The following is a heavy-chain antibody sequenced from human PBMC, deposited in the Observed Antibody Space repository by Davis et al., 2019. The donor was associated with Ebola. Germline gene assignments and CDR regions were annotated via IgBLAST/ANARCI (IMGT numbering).Heavy chain of an antibody. CDR1: GGSIISSSSY. J-gene: IGHJ5*02. Sequence: SETLSLTCTVSGGSIISSSSYWGWIRQPPRKGLEWIGEINHSGSTNYNPSLKSRVTISVDTSKNQFSLKLSSVTAADTAVYYCARGGYSSSWKRFNWFDPWGQGTLVTVSS. CDR3: ARGGYSSSWKRFNWFDP. CDR2: INHSGST. V-gene: IGHV4-39*07. D-gene: IGHD6-13*01.